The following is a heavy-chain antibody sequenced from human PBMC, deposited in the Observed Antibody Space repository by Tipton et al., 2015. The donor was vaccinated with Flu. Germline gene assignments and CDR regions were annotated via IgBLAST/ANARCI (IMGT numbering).Heavy chain of an antibody. V-gene: IGHV4-31*02. CDR2: KYYSGST. J-gene: IGHJ5*02. CDR3: ARRDYSNYVSEPKNWFDP. CDR1: GGPISIGSYY. Sequence: LRLSCPVSGGPISIGSYYWTWIRQRPGKGLEWIASKYYSGSTFYSPSLKSRLTISIDTSKNQFSLKLSSVTAADTAVYYCARRDYSNYVSEPKNWFDPWGPGTLVTVSS. D-gene: IGHD4-11*01.